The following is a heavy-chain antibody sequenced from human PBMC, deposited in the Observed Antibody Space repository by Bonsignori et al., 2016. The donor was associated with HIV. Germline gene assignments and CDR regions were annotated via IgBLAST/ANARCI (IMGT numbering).Heavy chain of an antibody. CDR2: INPSGGST. V-gene: IGHV1-46*01. J-gene: IGHJ3*02. Sequence: WVRQAPGQGLEWMGIINPSGGSTSYAQKFQGRVTMTRDTSTSTVYMELSSLRSEDTAVYYCARGSGPSIAVAGTRTPRDAFDIWGQGTMVT. D-gene: IGHD6-19*01. CDR3: ARGSGPSIAVAGTRTPRDAFDI.